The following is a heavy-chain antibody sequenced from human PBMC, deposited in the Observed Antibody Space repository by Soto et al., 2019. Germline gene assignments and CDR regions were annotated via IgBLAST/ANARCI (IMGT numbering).Heavy chain of an antibody. D-gene: IGHD1-26*01. V-gene: IGHV1-18*01. J-gene: IGHJ5*02. CDR2: ISAYNGNT. CDR1: GYTFTSYG. Sequence: ASVKVSCKASGYTFTSYGISWVRQAPGQGLEWMGWISAYNGNTNYAQKLQGRVTMTTDTSTSTAYMELRSLRSDDTAVYYCARDGLVGGSDSWFDPWGKGTLATVSS. CDR3: ARDGLVGGSDSWFDP.